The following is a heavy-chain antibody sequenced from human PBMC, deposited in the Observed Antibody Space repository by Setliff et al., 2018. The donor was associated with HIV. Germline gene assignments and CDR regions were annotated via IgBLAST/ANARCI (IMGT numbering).Heavy chain of an antibody. CDR2: INNRGDRT. J-gene: IGHJ4*02. V-gene: IGHV3-23*01. D-gene: IGHD4-17*01. CDR1: GFFFSRHV. CDR3: MYGGRTATTH. Sequence: GGSLRLSCEGSGFFFSRHVMSWVRQAPGKGLEWVSGINNRGDRTDYADSVKGRFTISRDNSKSTVDLQMNTLRVEDTAVYYCMYGGRTATTHWGQGTLVTVSS.